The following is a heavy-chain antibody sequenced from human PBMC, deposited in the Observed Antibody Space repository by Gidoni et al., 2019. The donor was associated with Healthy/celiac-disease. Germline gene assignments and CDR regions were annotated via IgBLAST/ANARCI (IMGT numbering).Heavy chain of an antibody. CDR3: ARDGYYDSSGLYYYYGMDV. D-gene: IGHD3-22*01. J-gene: IGHJ6*02. CDR2: IRSSSSYI. V-gene: IGHV3-21*01. Sequence: EVQLVESGGGLVKPGGSLRLSCAASGFTFSSYSMNWVRQAPGKVLEWVSSIRSSSSYIYYADSVKGRFTISRDNAKNSLYLQMNSLRAEDTAVYYCARDGYYDSSGLYYYYGMDVWGQGTTVTVSS. CDR1: GFTFSSYS.